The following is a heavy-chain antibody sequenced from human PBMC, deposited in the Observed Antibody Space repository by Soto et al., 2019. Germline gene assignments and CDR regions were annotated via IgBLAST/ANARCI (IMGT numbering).Heavy chain of an antibody. Sequence: SETLSLTCTVSGGSISSGDYYWSWIRQPPGKGLEWIGYIYYSGSTYYNPSLKSRVTISVDTSKNQFSLKLGSVTAADTAVYYCARAPKTIRGYSYGSFDYWGQGTLVTVSS. CDR3: ARAPKTIRGYSYGSFDY. V-gene: IGHV4-30-4*01. J-gene: IGHJ4*02. CDR2: IYYSGST. CDR1: GGSISSGDYY. D-gene: IGHD5-18*01.